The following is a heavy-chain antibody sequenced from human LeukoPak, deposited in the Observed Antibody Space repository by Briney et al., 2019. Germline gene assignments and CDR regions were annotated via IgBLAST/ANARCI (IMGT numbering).Heavy chain of an antibody. J-gene: IGHJ4*02. V-gene: IGHV1-69*05. CDR1: GGTFNIYA. CDR3: ARGPYGGYSFDY. CDR2: IIPIFGTA. Sequence: ASVKVSSKASGGTFNIYAISWVRQAPGQGLEWMGGIIPIFGTANYAQKFQGRVTMTTDTSTSTAYMELRSLRSDDTAVYYCARGPYGGYSFDYWGQGTLVTVSS. D-gene: IGHD5-12*01.